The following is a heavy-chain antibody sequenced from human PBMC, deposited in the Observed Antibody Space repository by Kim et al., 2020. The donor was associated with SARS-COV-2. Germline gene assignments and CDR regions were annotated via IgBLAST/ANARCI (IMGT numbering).Heavy chain of an antibody. Sequence: SETLSLTCTVSGGSISSYYWSWIRQPAGKGLEWIGRIYTSGSTNYNPSPKSRVTMSVDTSKNQFSLKLSSVNAADTAVYYCARQYYDILTGYSYAFDIWGQGTMVTVSS. CDR1: GGSISSYY. D-gene: IGHD3-9*01. V-gene: IGHV4-4*07. CDR3: ARQYYDILTGYSYAFDI. CDR2: IYTSGST. J-gene: IGHJ3*02.